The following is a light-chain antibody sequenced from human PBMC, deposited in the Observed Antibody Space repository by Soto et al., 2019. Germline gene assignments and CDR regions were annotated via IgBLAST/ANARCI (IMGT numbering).Light chain of an antibody. CDR2: GAS. CDR1: QSISNN. V-gene: IGKV3-15*01. J-gene: IGKJ1*01. CDR3: QQYNSYPRT. Sequence: IVMTQSPATLSLSPGEKATLSCRASQSISNNFAWFQQKPGQVPRLLIYGASNRATGVPARISGSGSGTDFTLTISSLQPDDFATYYCQQYNSYPRTFGQGTKVDIK.